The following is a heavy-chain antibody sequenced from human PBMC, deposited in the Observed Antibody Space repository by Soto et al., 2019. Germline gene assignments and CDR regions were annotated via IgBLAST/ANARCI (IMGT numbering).Heavy chain of an antibody. CDR1: GYTFTAYY. CDR3: ARNLDYYYGPGSGNGHGF. D-gene: IGHD3-10*01. Sequence: QVQLVQSGAEVKEPGDSVRVSCEASGYTFTAYYIHWVRQAPGQGLEWMGWINPKFGDTTYAQDFQGRVSMNRDRSISTVYMELSRLTSDDTSIYYCARNLDYYYGPGSGNGHGFWGQGTTVTVFS. CDR2: INPKFGDT. V-gene: IGHV1-2*02. J-gene: IGHJ6*02.